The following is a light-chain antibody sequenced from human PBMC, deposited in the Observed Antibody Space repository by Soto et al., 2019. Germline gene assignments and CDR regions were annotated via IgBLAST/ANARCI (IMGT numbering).Light chain of an antibody. V-gene: IGKV3-11*01. Sequence: EIVLTQSPATLSLSPGERATLSCRASQSVSSYLAWYQQKPGQAPRLLIYDASNRATGIPARLSGSGSGTVFTLTISSLEPEDFAVYYCHQRSNWPTRQFTFGPGTKVDI. CDR2: DAS. CDR3: HQRSNWPTRQFT. J-gene: IGKJ3*01. CDR1: QSVSSY.